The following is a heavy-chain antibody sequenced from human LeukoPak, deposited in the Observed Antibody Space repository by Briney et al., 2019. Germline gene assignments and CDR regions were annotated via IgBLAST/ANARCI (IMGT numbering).Heavy chain of an antibody. V-gene: IGHV1-18*01. J-gene: IGHJ4*02. Sequence: GASVKVSCKASGYTFTSYAISWVRQAPGQGLEWMGWIRAHNGDTNHAQQLQGRVTMTTDTSTRTAYMELSSLRSEDTAVYYCARGEFICTINTCYASALDSWRQGTLVTVSA. CDR2: IRAHNGDT. CDR1: GYTFTSYA. CDR3: ARGEFICTINTCYASALDS. D-gene: IGHD2-2*01.